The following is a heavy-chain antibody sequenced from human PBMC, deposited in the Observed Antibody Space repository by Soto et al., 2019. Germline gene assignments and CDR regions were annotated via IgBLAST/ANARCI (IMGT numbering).Heavy chain of an antibody. V-gene: IGHV1-2*04. D-gene: IGHD6-19*01. CDR3: ARDGIAVAGTGGEFDY. Sequence: WASVKVSCKASGYTFTGYYMHWVRQAPGQGLEWMGWINPNSGGTNYAQKFQGWVTMTRDTSISTAYMELSRLRSDDTAVYYCARDGIAVAGTGGEFDYWGQGTLVTVSS. CDR1: GYTFTGYY. CDR2: INPNSGGT. J-gene: IGHJ4*02.